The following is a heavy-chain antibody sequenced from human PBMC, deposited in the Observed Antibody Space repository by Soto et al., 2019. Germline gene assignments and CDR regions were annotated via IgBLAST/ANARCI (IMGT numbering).Heavy chain of an antibody. CDR3: AKEVSSWFHGMDV. Sequence: EVQLVESGGGLVKPGGPLRLSCAASGFTFSSYSMNWVRQAPGKGLEWVSSLSSSTSYIYYADSVKGRFTISRDTAKNSLYLQMNNLRAEDTAVYYCAKEVSSWFHGMDVWGQGTTVTVSS. J-gene: IGHJ6*02. D-gene: IGHD6-13*01. CDR2: LSSSTSYI. V-gene: IGHV3-21*01. CDR1: GFTFSSYS.